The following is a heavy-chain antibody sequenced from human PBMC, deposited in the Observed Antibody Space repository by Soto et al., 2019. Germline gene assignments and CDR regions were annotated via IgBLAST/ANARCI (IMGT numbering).Heavy chain of an antibody. Sequence: GGSLRLSCAASGFTVSSNYMSWVRRAPGKGLEWVSVIYSGGSTYYADSVKGRFTISRDNSKNTLYLQMNSLRAEDTAVYYCARSPLHNDSSGYYYFDYWGQGTLVTVSS. CDR3: ARSPLHNDSSGYYYFDY. D-gene: IGHD3-22*01. CDR2: IYSGGST. J-gene: IGHJ4*02. CDR1: GFTVSSNY. V-gene: IGHV3-53*01.